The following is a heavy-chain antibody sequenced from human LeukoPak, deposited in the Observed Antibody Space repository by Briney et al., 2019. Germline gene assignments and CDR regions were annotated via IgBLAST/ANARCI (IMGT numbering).Heavy chain of an antibody. D-gene: IGHD2-2*01. CDR2: ISSLGVST. CDR1: EFTLSSYT. Sequence: GGSLRLSCADSEFTLSSYTMNCVRLAPGKGLEWVSGISSLGVSTYYADSVKGRFTISRDNSKNTVYLQMDSLATEDTAIYYCARMPSTEIYYFYYMDVWGKGTTVTVSS. V-gene: IGHV3-23*01. CDR3: ARMPSTEIYYFYYMDV. J-gene: IGHJ6*03.